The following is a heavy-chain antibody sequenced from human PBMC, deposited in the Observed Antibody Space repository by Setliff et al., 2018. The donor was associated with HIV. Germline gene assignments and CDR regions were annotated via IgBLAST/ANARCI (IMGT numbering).Heavy chain of an antibody. J-gene: IGHJ6*03. Sequence: GSGPTLVNPTQTLTLTCTFSGFSLSTSGVCVGWIRQPPGKALEWLALIYWDDDKRYSPSLKSRLTITKDTSKNQVVLTMTNMDPVDTATYYCAHILQHPFSHFYYYFYMDVWGVGTTVTVSS. CDR2: IYWDDDK. CDR1: GFSLSTSGVC. V-gene: IGHV2-5*02. CDR3: AHILQHPFSHFYYYFYMDV. D-gene: IGHD3-3*02.